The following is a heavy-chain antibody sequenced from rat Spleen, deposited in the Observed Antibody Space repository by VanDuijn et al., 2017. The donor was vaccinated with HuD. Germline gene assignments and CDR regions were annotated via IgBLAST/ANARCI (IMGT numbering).Heavy chain of an antibody. Sequence: EMQLVKSGGGLVQPGRSLKLSCAASGFTFSNYDMAWVRQAPTKGLEWVASITNIGGNTYYLDSVKGRFTFSRDNAKGTLYLQMDSLRSEDTATYYCAKENYLHPFFDYWGQGVLVTVSS. CDR3: AKENYLHPFFDY. CDR1: GFTFSNYD. CDR2: ITNIGGNT. V-gene: IGHV5-25*01. D-gene: IGHD3-1*01. J-gene: IGHJ2*01.